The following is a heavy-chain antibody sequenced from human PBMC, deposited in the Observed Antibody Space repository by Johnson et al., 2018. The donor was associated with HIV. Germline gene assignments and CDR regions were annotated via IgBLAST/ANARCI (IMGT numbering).Heavy chain of an antibody. V-gene: IGHV3-23*03. CDR2: IYSGGST. CDR3: ASRRLRVVIPPTGDAFDI. CDR1: GFSFDDYG. J-gene: IGHJ3*02. D-gene: IGHD2-15*01. Sequence: VQLMESGGSVVRPGGSLRLSCAASGFSFDDYGVSWVRHAPGKGLEWVSVIYSGGSTYYADSVKGRFTISRDNFKNTLYPQMNSLRAEDTAVDYCASRRLRVVIPPTGDAFDIWCQGTMVTVSS.